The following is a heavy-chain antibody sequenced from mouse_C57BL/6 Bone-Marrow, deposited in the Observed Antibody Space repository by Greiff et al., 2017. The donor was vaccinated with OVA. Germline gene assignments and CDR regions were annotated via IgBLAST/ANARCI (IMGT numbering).Heavy chain of an antibody. J-gene: IGHJ1*03. CDR1: GYTFTSYG. CDR3: ARFTTVPWYFDV. CDR2: IYPRSGNT. Sequence: QVQLQQSGAELARPGASVKLSCKASGYTFTSYGISWVKQRTGQGLEWIGAIYPRSGNTYYNEKFKGKATLTADKSSSTAYMELRSLTSEDSAVYFCARFTTVPWYFDVWGTGATVSVAS. V-gene: IGHV1-81*01. D-gene: IGHD1-1*01.